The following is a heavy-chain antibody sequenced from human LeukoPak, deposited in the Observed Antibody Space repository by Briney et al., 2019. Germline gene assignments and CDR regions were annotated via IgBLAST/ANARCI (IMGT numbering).Heavy chain of an antibody. CDR1: GLTFGTYA. J-gene: IGHJ5*01. CDR3: AKDGLRGYDFDS. D-gene: IGHD5-12*01. Sequence: GGSLRLSCAASGLTFGTYAMSWVRQGPGKGLEWVARISNAAGTTNYADSVRGRFTISRDNSQNTLYLQMSSLRVEDTAEYYCAKDGLRGYDFDSWGQGTLVIVSS. V-gene: IGHV3-23*01. CDR2: ISNAAGTT.